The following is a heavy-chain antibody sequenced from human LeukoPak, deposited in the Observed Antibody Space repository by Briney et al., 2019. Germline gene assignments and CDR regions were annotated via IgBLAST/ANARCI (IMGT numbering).Heavy chain of an antibody. D-gene: IGHD6-19*01. CDR1: GYTCTGYY. J-gene: IGHJ6*01. V-gene: IGHV1-2*02. Sequence: ASVKVSCKGSGYTCTGYYMHWVRQAPGQGLEWMGWINTNSSGTNYSQKFQGSGTMTRVTSISTAYMELRRLRSDDTAVYYCARLLLRIAVAGPTGRRRMDVWGQGTTVTVSS. CDR3: ARLLLRIAVAGPTGRRRMDV. CDR2: INTNSSGT.